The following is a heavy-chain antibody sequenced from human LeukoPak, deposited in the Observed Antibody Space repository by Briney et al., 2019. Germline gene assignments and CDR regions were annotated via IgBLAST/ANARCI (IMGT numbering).Heavy chain of an antibody. CDR2: FGTRHTHI. CDR1: GLNFNTYD. J-gene: IGHJ6*02. Sequence: RGSLRLSCVGSGLNFNTYDLTWVRQAPGKGLEWVALFGTRHTHIFYADSVEGRFAISRDNSKNTVYLQMNSLRVEDAAVYYCAARLPLYGMDVWGQGTTVTVSS. D-gene: IGHD2-21*02. CDR3: AARLPLYGMDV. V-gene: IGHV3-23*01.